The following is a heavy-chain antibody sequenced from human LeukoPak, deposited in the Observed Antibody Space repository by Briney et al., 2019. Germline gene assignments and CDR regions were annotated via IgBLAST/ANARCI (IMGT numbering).Heavy chain of an antibody. Sequence: PGGSLRLSCTAPGFTLGSHDMPWVRQIPGQGLEWVAAVSSGFHAFFADSVQGRFTVSREDARNSLYLQMNSLRAGDTAVYYCVREARGYHYTYFDYWGQGTLVTVSS. CDR3: VREARGYHYTYFDY. J-gene: IGHJ4*02. V-gene: IGHV3-13*01. CDR1: GFTLGSHD. CDR2: VSSGFHA. D-gene: IGHD5-18*01.